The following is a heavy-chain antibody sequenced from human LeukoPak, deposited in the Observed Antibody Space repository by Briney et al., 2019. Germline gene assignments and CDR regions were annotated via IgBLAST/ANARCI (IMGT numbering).Heavy chain of an antibody. CDR1: GFTFDDYG. V-gene: IGHV3-23*01. CDR3: AKDGDSGYSYYFDY. Sequence: GGSLRLSCAASGFTFDDYGMSWVRQAPGKGLEWVSFIYTGGNTYYADSVKGRFTVSRDNSKNTLYLQMNSLRAEDTAVYYCAKDGDSGYSYYFDYWGQGTLVTVSS. D-gene: IGHD3-22*01. J-gene: IGHJ4*02. CDR2: IYTGGNT.